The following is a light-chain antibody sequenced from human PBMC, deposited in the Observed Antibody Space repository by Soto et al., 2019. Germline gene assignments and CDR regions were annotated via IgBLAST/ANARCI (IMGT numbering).Light chain of an antibody. V-gene: IGKV3-15*01. CDR1: RSLGSN. CDR3: QHYNTWPLS. CDR2: DAY. J-gene: IGKJ4*01. Sequence: ELVMTQSPATLSVSPGERATLSCRASRSLGSNVAWYQQKPGQAPRLLIYDAYTTASGGPARFSGGGSGTEFTLTISSLQSEDCAIYYCQHYNTWPLSFGGGTKVEIK.